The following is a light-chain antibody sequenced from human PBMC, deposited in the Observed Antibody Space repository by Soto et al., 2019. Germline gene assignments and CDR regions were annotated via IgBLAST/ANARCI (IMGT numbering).Light chain of an antibody. J-gene: IGKJ2*01. CDR2: KIS. Sequence: DIVLTQTPLSSPVTLGQPTSISCRFRHSLVHNAGNTYFNWLQQRPGQPPRLLMYKISKRFPGVPDRFSGSGSWTDFTMRISRVEAEDFGVYYCMQAPPSFTFGQGTKLDIK. CDR1: HSLVHNAGNTY. V-gene: IGKV2-24*01. CDR3: MQAPPSFT.